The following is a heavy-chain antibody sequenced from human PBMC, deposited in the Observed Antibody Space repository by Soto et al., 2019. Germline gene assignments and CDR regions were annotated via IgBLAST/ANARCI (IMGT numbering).Heavy chain of an antibody. CDR1: GFTFSNYA. V-gene: IGHV3-23*01. CDR3: SKECCSSTSGLDAFDI. J-gene: IGHJ3*02. CDR2: IMGSAGST. Sequence: PGGSLRLSCAASGFTFSNYAMSWVRQAPGKGLEWVSAIMGSAGSTYYADSVKGRFTISRDNSKNTLYLQMNSLRAEDTAVYYCSKECCSSTSGLDAFDIWGQGTVVTVSS. D-gene: IGHD2-2*01.